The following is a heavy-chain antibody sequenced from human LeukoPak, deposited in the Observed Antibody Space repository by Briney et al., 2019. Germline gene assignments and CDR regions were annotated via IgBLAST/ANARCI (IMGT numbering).Heavy chain of an antibody. CDR1: GGTFSSYA. J-gene: IGHJ4*02. CDR2: IIPILGIA. CDR3: ARDRYDILTGSLSY. Sequence: GASVKVSCKASGGTFSSYAISWVRQAPGQGPEWMGRIIPILGIANYAQKFQGRVTITADKSTSTAYMELSSLRSEDTAVYYCARDRYDILTGSLSYWGQGTLVTVSS. D-gene: IGHD3-9*01. V-gene: IGHV1-69*04.